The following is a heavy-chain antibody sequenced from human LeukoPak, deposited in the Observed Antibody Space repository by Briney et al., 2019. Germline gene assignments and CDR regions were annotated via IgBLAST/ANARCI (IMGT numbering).Heavy chain of an antibody. CDR2: IIPIFGTA. CDR1: GGTFSSYA. J-gene: IGHJ4*02. Sequence: ASVKVSCKASGGTFSSYAISWLRQAPGQGLEWMGGIIPIFGTANYAQKFQGRVTITTDESTSTAYMELSSLRSEDTAVYYCARGGKATVVTMWGQGILVTVSS. V-gene: IGHV1-69*05. CDR3: ARGGKATVVTM. D-gene: IGHD4-23*01.